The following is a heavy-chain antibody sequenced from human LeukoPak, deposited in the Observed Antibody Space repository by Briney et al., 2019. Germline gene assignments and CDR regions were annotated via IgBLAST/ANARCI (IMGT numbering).Heavy chain of an antibody. CDR3: ARGDRYYYDSSGYQLTHFDY. CDR1: GFTFNNYG. J-gene: IGHJ4*02. V-gene: IGHV3-66*01. D-gene: IGHD3-22*01. Sequence: GGSLRLSCAASGFTFNNYGMHWVRQAPGKGLEWVSVIYSGGSTYYADSVKGRFTISRDNSKNTLYLQMNSLRAEDTAVYYCARGDRYYYDSSGYQLTHFDYWGQGTLVTVSS. CDR2: IYSGGST.